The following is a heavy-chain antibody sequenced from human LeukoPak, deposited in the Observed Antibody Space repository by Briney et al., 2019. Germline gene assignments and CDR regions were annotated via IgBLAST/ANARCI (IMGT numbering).Heavy chain of an antibody. Sequence: GGSLRLSCAASGFTFSSYGMHWVRQAPGKGLEWVAFIRYDGSNKYYADSVKGRFTISRDNSKNTLYLQMNSLRAEDTAVYYCAKVEGPYCSGGSCPPNIFDAFDIWGQGTMVTVSS. J-gene: IGHJ3*02. CDR3: AKVEGPYCSGGSCPPNIFDAFDI. V-gene: IGHV3-30*02. CDR1: GFTFSSYG. CDR2: IRYDGSNK. D-gene: IGHD2-15*01.